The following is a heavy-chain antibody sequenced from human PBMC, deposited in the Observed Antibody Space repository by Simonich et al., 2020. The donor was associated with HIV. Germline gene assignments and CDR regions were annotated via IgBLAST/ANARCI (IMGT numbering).Heavy chain of an antibody. CDR3: ARRDRELILYFDY. J-gene: IGHJ4*02. Sequence: QVQLQQWGAGLLKPSETLSLTCAVYGGSFSCYYWSWIRQPPGKGLEWIGEINHSGITNYKSSLHSRATISVDKSKNQFSLKLSSVTAADTAIYYCARRDRELILYFDYWGQGNLVTVSS. CDR1: GGSFSCYY. CDR2: INHSGIT. V-gene: IGHV4-34*01. D-gene: IGHD3-3*01.